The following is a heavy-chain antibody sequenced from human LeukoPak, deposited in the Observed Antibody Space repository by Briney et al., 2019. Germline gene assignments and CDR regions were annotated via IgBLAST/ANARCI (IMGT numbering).Heavy chain of an antibody. CDR1: GYTFTSYG. V-gene: IGHV1-18*01. Sequence: ASVKVSCKASGYTFTSYGISWVRQAPGQGLEWMGWISAYNGNTNYAQKLQGRVTMTTDTSTSTAYMELRSLRSDDTAVYYCARHIMITFGGVIVFDVNWFDPWGQGTLVTVSS. D-gene: IGHD3-16*02. CDR2: ISAYNGNT. CDR3: ARHIMITFGGVIVFDVNWFDP. J-gene: IGHJ5*02.